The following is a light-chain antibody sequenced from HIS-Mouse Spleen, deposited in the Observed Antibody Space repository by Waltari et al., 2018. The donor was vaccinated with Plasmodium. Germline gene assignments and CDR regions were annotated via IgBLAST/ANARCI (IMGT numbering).Light chain of an antibody. CDR1: VLAKTY. J-gene: IGLJ3*02. Sequence: SYELTQPSSVSVSPGQTARITCSGDVLAKTYARWFKQKPGQAPVLVMYKDSARPSGIPERFSGSSSGTTVTLTSSGAQVEDEADYYCYSAADNKRVFGGGTKLTVL. CDR2: KDS. CDR3: YSAADNKRV. V-gene: IGLV3-27*01.